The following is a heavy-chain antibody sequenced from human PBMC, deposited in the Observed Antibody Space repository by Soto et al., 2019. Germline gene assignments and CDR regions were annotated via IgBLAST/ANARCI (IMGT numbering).Heavy chain of an antibody. Sequence: SVKVSCKASGGTLSCYTMSWVRQSNRQGLEWMGRIIPILGIANYAQKFQGRVTITADKSTSTAYMELSSLRSEDTAVYYCAQLEYCSSTSCYEIFDYWGQGTLVTVSS. V-gene: IGHV1-69*02. CDR3: AQLEYCSSTSCYEIFDY. CDR1: GGTLSCYT. J-gene: IGHJ4*02. D-gene: IGHD2-2*01. CDR2: IIPILGIA.